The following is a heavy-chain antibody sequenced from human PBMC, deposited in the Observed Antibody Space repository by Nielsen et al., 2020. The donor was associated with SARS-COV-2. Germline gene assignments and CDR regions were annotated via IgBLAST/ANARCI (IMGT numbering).Heavy chain of an antibody. D-gene: IGHD3-16*01. CDR1: GFSFSGSA. J-gene: IGHJ4*02. CDR2: IRTKTNDYAT. Sequence: GESLKISCAASGFSFSGSAMHWVRQASGKGLEWLGRIRTKTNDYATVYAASVKGRFTISRDDSQNTAYLEMNSLKTEDTAVYYCTRPQGDSPVGYWGQGTLVTVSS. V-gene: IGHV3-73*01. CDR3: TRPQGDSPVGY.